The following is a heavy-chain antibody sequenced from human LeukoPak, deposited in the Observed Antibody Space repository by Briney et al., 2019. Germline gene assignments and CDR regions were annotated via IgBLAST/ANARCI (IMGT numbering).Heavy chain of an antibody. V-gene: IGHV4-59*01. J-gene: IGHJ4*02. CDR3: AREADYYGSGSYDRPLDY. CDR1: GGSISSYY. D-gene: IGHD3-10*01. CDR2: TYYSGST. Sequence: SETLSLTCTVPGGSISSYYWSWIRQPPGKGLEWIGYTYYSGSTNYNPSLKSRVTISVDTSKNQFSLKLSSVTAADTAVYYCAREADYYGSGSYDRPLDYWGQGTLVTVSS.